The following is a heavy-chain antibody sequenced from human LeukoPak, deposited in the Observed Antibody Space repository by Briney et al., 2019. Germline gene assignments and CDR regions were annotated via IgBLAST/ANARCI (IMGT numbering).Heavy chain of an antibody. CDR2: ISGSGGST. CDR1: GFTFSSYA. Sequence: AGGSLRLSCAASGFTFSSYAMSWVRQAPGKGLEWVSAISGSGGSTYYADSVKGRFTISRDNSKNTLYLQMNSLRAEDTAVYYCAKDYHYYGSGSYLTDYWGQGTLVTVSS. V-gene: IGHV3-23*01. J-gene: IGHJ4*02. CDR3: AKDYHYYGSGSYLTDY. D-gene: IGHD3-10*01.